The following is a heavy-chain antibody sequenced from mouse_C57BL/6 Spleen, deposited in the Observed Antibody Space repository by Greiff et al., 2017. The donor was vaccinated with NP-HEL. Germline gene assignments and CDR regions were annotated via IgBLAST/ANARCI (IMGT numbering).Heavy chain of an antibody. J-gene: IGHJ2*01. V-gene: IGHV1-50*01. CDR1: GYTFTSYW. CDR2: IDPSDSYT. Sequence: QVQLQQPGAELVKPGDSVTLSCKASGYTFTSYWMQWVKQRPGQGLEWIGEIDPSDSYTNYNQKFKGKVTLTVDTSSSTAYMQLSSLTSEDSAVYYCARPLNYYFDYWGQGTTLTVSS. D-gene: IGHD1-3*01. CDR3: ARPLNYYFDY.